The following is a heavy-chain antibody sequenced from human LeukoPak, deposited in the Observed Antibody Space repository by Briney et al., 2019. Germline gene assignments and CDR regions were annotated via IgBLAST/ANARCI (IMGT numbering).Heavy chain of an antibody. D-gene: IGHD4-17*01. CDR1: GGSISSGGYY. Sequence: SETLSPTCTVSGGSISSGGYYWSWIRQPPGKGLEWIGYIYHSGSTYYNPSLKSRVTISVDRSKNQFSLKLSSVTAADTAVYYCARDFLRDYGDPFDSWGQGTLVTVSS. V-gene: IGHV4-30-2*01. J-gene: IGHJ4*02. CDR3: ARDFLRDYGDPFDS. CDR2: IYHSGST.